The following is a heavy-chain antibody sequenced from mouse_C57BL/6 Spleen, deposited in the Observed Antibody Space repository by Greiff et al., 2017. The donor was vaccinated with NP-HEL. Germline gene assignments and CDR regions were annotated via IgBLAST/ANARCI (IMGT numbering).Heavy chain of an antibody. CDR2: INPNNGGT. CDR3: ARERYYGNYVGFAY. J-gene: IGHJ3*01. CDR1: GYTFTDYN. D-gene: IGHD2-1*01. Sequence: EVQLQQSGPELVKPGASVKIPCKASGYTFTDYNMDWVKQSHGKSLEWIGDINPNNGGTIYNQKFKGKATLTVDKSSSTAYMELRSLTSEDTAVYYCARERYYGNYVGFAYWGQGTLVTVSA. V-gene: IGHV1-18*01.